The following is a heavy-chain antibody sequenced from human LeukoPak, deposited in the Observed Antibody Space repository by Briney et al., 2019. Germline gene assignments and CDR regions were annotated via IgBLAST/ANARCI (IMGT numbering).Heavy chain of an antibody. J-gene: IGHJ4*02. D-gene: IGHD3-22*01. CDR3: ASQVVVVISPPFDY. Sequence: TGGSLRLSCAASGFTFDDYAMHWVRQAPGKGLEWVSGISWNSGSIGYADSVKGRFTIPRDNAKNSLYLQMNSLRAEDTAVYYCASQVVVVISPPFDYWGQGTLVTVSS. CDR1: GFTFDDYA. CDR2: ISWNSGSI. V-gene: IGHV3-9*01.